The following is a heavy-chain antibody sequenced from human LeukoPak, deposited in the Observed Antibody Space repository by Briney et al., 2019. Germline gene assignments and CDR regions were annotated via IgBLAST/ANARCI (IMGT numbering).Heavy chain of an antibody. CDR1: GFTFSSYS. Sequence: GGSLRLSCAASGFTFSSYSMNWVRQAPGKGLEWVSSISSSSSYIYYADSVKGRFTISRDNAKNSLYLQMNSLRAEDTAVYYCARKQDYGDYLQYFDYWGQGALVTVSS. D-gene: IGHD4-17*01. J-gene: IGHJ4*02. V-gene: IGHV3-21*01. CDR2: ISSSSSYI. CDR3: ARKQDYGDYLQYFDY.